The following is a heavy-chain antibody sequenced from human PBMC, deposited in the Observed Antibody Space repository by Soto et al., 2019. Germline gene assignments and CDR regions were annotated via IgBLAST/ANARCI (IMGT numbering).Heavy chain of an antibody. V-gene: IGHV3-30-3*01. Sequence: XGSLRLSCAASGLTFSSYAMHWVRHSPGKGLEWVAVISYDGSNKYYADSVKGRFTISRDNSKNTLYLQMNSLRAEETAVYYCATAYCSSTCCSYATYDTYGMEFWGQATTVTVSS. J-gene: IGHJ6*02. CDR3: ATAYCSSTCCSYATYDTYGMEF. CDR1: GLTFSSYA. CDR2: ISYDGSNK. D-gene: IGHD2-2*01.